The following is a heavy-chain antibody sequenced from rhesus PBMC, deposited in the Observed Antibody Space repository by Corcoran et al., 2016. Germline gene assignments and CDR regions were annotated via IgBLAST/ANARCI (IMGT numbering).Heavy chain of an antibody. V-gene: IGHV1-1*01. CDR1: GYTFTSYY. CDR3: TRASGWELQRGFDY. Sequence: QVQLVQSGAEIKQPGASVKLSCKASGYTFTSYYMYWVRKAPGQGLEWIGLISPYNGNKGHAQNFQGRVNITTDTSTSTGYMELSSLRSEDTAVYYCTRASGWELQRGFDYWGQGVLVTVSS. CDR2: ISPYNGNK. J-gene: IGHJ4*01. D-gene: IGHD1-44*02.